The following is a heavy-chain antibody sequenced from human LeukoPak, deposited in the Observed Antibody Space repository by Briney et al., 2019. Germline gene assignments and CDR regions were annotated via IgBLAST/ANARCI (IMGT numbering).Heavy chain of an antibody. CDR2: IASDGSHT. Sequence: GRSLRLSCAASGFTFSTYFMHWVRQAPGKGLEWVADIASDGSHTSYVESVKGRFTISRDNSKNTLYLQMNSLRAEDTAVYFCARERQDTILHSGAFDIWGQGTMVTVSS. D-gene: IGHD2-21*01. CDR3: ARERQDTILHSGAFDI. CDR1: GFTFSTYF. V-gene: IGHV3-30-3*01. J-gene: IGHJ3*02.